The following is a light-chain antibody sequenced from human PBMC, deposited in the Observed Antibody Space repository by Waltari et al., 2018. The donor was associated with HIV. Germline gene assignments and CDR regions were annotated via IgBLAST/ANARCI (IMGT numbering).Light chain of an antibody. CDR2: SNE. V-gene: IGLV1-44*01. CDR3: AAWDDSLNRM. J-gene: IGLJ3*02. Sequence: QSVLTQPLSVSGPPGQIVTISCSGSSTNNRRNIVDWYQQVPEAAPKRLSYSNEQRASGVPDLFSGSKSGTSASLAISGLQSTDEADYYCAAWDDSLNRMFGGGTKLTV. CDR1: STNNRRNI.